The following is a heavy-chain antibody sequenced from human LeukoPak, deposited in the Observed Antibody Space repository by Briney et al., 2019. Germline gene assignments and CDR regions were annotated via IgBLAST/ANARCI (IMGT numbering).Heavy chain of an antibody. Sequence: YPGGSLRLSCAASGFTFSSSAMSWVRQAPGKGLQWVSTISGSGAGTYYADSVKGRFTISRDNAKNSLYLQMNSLRAEDTAVYYCAREDSMVRVYDYWGQGTLVTVSS. J-gene: IGHJ4*02. CDR2: ISGSGAGT. CDR1: GFTFSSSA. V-gene: IGHV3-23*01. CDR3: AREDSMVRVYDY. D-gene: IGHD3-10*01.